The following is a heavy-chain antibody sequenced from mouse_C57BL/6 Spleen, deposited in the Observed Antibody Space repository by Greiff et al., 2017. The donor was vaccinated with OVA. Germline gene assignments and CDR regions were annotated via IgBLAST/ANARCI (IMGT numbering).Heavy chain of an antibody. D-gene: IGHD1-1*01. CDR3: AGTTGGDY. CDR2: IYPGDGDT. Sequence: VKLMESGPELVKPGASVKISCKASGYAFSSSWMNWVKQRPGKGLEWIGRIYPGDGDTNYNGKFKGKATLTADKSSSTAYMQLSSLTSEDSAVYFCAGTTGGDYWGQGTTLTVSS. CDR1: GYAFSSSW. V-gene: IGHV1-82*01. J-gene: IGHJ2*01.